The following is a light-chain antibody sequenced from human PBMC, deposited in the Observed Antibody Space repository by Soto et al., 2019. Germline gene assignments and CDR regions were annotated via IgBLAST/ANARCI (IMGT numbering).Light chain of an antibody. CDR3: QQHNNWPPIT. J-gene: IGKJ5*01. Sequence: IVMTQSPSTIFVSRWERATLSSRASQSVSSNLARHQQKPGQAPRLPIYGASTRATGIPARFSGSGSGTEFTLTISSLPSEDLEVYSCQQHNNWPPITFGQGTRLEMK. CDR1: QSVSSN. CDR2: GAS. V-gene: IGKV3D-15*01.